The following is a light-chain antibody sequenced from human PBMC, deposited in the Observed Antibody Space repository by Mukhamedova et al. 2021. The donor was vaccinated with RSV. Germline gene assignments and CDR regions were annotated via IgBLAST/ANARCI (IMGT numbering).Light chain of an antibody. J-gene: IGKJ4*01. Sequence: WYQRRVHGKDPKLLIYAASSLQSGVTSRFSGSGSGTDFTLTISSLQPEDFATYYCQQSYSTLLTFGGGTKVEIK. V-gene: IGKV1-39*01. CDR3: QQSYSTLLT. CDR2: AAS.